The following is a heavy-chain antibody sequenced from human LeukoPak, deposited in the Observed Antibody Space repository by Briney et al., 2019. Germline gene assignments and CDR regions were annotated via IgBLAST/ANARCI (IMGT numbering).Heavy chain of an antibody. V-gene: IGHV1-69*13. D-gene: IGHD5-18*01. CDR3: ARVLYSYGAYYFDY. J-gene: IGHJ4*02. CDR1: GGTFSSYA. Sequence: GASVKVSCKASGGTFSSYAISWVRQAPGQGLEWMGGIIPIFGTANYAQKFQGRVTITADESTSTAYMELSSLRSEDTAVYYCARVLYSYGAYYFDYWGQGTLVTVSS. CDR2: IIPIFGTA.